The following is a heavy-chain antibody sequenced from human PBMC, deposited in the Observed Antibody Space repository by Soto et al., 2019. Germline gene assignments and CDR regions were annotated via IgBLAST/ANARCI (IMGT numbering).Heavy chain of an antibody. CDR3: ARDPPEMATIPGWFDP. V-gene: IGHV3-48*02. Sequence: EVQLVESGGGLVQPGGSLRLSCAASGFTFSSYSMNWVRQAPGKGLEWVSYISSSSSTIYYADSVKGRFTISRDNAKNSLYLQMNSLRDEDTAVYYCARDPPEMATIPGWFDPWGQGTLVTVSS. CDR1: GFTFSSYS. CDR2: ISSSSSTI. J-gene: IGHJ5*02. D-gene: IGHD5-12*01.